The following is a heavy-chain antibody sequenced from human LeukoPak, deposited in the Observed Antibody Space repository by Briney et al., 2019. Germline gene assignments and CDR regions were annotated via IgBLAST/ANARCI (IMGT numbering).Heavy chain of an antibody. D-gene: IGHD3-22*01. J-gene: IGHJ5*02. CDR1: GFTVNNNY. CDR3: ARREINGYYLS. V-gene: IGHV3-53*01. Sequence: GGSLRLSCAASGFTVNNNYMIWVRQAPGKGLEWVSVIYDDETTYYADSVKGRFAISRDNSKHTLYLQMDSLRAEDTAVYYCARREINGYYLSWGQGTLVTVFS. CDR2: IYDDETT.